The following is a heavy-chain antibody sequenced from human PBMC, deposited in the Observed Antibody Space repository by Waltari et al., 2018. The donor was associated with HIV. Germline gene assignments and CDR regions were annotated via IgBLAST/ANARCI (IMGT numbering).Heavy chain of an antibody. CDR1: GDSISNSGHY. J-gene: IGHJ4*02. Sequence: QVQLQESGPGLVKPSETLSLTYIVSGDSISNSGHYWGWIRQPPGKGLEWIGSIYYNEKSYSNPSLQSRVTISVDKSKNHFSLELNSVTSADTGLYYCARLGISLIRASDYWGQGTQVTVSS. V-gene: IGHV4-39*02. CDR2: IYYNEKS. D-gene: IGHD3-3*02. CDR3: ARLGISLIRASDY.